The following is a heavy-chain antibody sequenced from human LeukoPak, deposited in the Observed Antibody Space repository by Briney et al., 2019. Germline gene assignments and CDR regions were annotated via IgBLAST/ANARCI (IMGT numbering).Heavy chain of an antibody. V-gene: IGHV1-18*04. CDR2: ISAYNGNT. CDR1: GYTFTGYY. D-gene: IGHD3-10*01. Sequence: ASVKVSCKASGYTFTGYYMHWVRQAPGQGLEWMGWISAYNGNTNYAQKLQGRVTMTTDTSTSTAYMELRSLRSDDTAVYYCARGGLTPYYYGSGSYYLPVGGSIVPNWSDPWGQGTLVTVSS. J-gene: IGHJ5*02. CDR3: ARGGLTPYYYGSGSYYLPVGGSIVPNWSDP.